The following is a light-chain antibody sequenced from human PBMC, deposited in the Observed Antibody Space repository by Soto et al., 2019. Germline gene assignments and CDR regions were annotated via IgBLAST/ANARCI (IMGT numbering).Light chain of an antibody. CDR2: AAS. J-gene: IGKJ4*01. V-gene: IGKV1-12*01. CDR3: QQSDSFPLT. CDR1: QSIYKW. Sequence: DIQMTQSPSSVTASIGDRVTMSCRASQSIYKWLVWYQQKPGKAPKLLIYAASSLQSGVPSRFSGSGYGTDFTLTISSLQPEESATYYCQQSDSFPLTVGGGTKVEI.